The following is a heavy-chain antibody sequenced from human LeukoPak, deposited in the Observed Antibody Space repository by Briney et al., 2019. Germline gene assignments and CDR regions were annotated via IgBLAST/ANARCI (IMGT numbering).Heavy chain of an antibody. D-gene: IGHD3-22*01. Sequence: PSETLSLTCTVSGGSISSGGYYWSWIRQPPGKGLEWIGYIYHSGSTYYNPSLKSRVTISVDRSKNQFSLKLSSVTAADTAVYYCARDFYDSSGYPEYWGQGTLVTVSS. CDR2: IYHSGST. CDR1: GGSISSGGYY. CDR3: ARDFYDSSGYPEY. J-gene: IGHJ4*02. V-gene: IGHV4-30-2*01.